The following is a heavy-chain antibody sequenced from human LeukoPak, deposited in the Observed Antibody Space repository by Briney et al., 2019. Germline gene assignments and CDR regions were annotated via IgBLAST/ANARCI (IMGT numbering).Heavy chain of an antibody. D-gene: IGHD4-17*01. CDR2: IYYSGST. V-gene: IGHV4-59*01. J-gene: IGHJ4*02. CDR3: SRVPSEGYGDYYFDY. CDR1: GGSISGYY. Sequence: SETLSLACTVSGGSISGYYWGWIRQPPGKGLEWIGYIYYSGSTNYNPSLKSRATISVDTSKNQFSLKLSSVTAADTAVYYCSRVPSEGYGDYYFDYWGQGTLVTVSS.